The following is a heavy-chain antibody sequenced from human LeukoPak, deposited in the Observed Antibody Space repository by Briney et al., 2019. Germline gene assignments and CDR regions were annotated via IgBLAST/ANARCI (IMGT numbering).Heavy chain of an antibody. CDR3: ARDIPEGYYYDSSGYYQFDY. D-gene: IGHD3-22*01. Sequence: GGSLRLSCAASGFTFNSYSMNWVRQAPGKGLEWVSSISSSSIYIYYADSVKGRFTISRDNAKNSLYLQMNSLRAEDTAVYYCARDIPEGYYYDSSGYYQFDYWGQGTLVTVSS. V-gene: IGHV3-21*01. CDR1: GFTFNSYS. J-gene: IGHJ4*02. CDR2: ISSSSIYI.